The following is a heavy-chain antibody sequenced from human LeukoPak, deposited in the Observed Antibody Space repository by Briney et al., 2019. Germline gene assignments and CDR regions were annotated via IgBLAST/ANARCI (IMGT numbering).Heavy chain of an antibody. Sequence: GGSLRLSCAASGFTFSSYAMHWVRQAPGKGLEWVAVISYDGSNKYYADSVKGRFTISRDNSKNTLYLQMNSLRAEDTAVYYCARAKIRIWFGESPEGAFDIWGQGTMVTVSS. CDR2: ISYDGSNK. CDR3: ARAKIRIWFGESPEGAFDI. V-gene: IGHV3-30-3*01. CDR1: GFTFSSYA. J-gene: IGHJ3*02. D-gene: IGHD3-10*01.